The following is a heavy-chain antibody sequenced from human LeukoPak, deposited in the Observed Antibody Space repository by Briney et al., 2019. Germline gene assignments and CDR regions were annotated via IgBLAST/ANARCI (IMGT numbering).Heavy chain of an antibody. CDR3: ARQRRDGYNYYGGNFDY. CDR1: GYSCTSYL. J-gene: IGHJ4*02. Sequence: NHGESLMISCKCSGYSCTSYLLGWVRQMPGKGLEWMWIIYPGDSDTRYSPSFQGQVTSSADKSISTAYLQWSSLKASDTAMYYCARQRRDGYNYYGGNFDYWGQGTLVTVSS. V-gene: IGHV5-51*01. CDR2: IYPGDSDT. D-gene: IGHD5-24*01.